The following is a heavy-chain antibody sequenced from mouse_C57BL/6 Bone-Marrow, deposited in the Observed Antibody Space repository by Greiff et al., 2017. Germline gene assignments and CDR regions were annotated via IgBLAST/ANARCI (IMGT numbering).Heavy chain of an antibody. J-gene: IGHJ2*01. D-gene: IGHD1-1*01. CDR2: INPSSGYT. CDR1: GYTFTSYW. CDR3: ASDYYGSGPDY. V-gene: IGHV1-7*01. Sequence: VKVVESGAELAKPGASVKLSCKASGYTFTSYWMHWVKQRPGQGLEWIGYINPSSGYTKYNQKFKDKATLTADKSSSTAYMQLSSLTYEDSAVYYCASDYYGSGPDYWGQGTTLTVSS.